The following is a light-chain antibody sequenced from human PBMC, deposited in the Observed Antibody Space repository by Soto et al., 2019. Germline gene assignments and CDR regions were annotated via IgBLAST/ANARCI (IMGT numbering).Light chain of an antibody. J-gene: IGLJ3*02. Sequence: QSVLTQPPSVPGTPGQRVTISCSGSSPNIGSNTVNWYQHLPGTAPKLLIYSNSRRPSGVPDRFSGAKSGTSASLAISGLQSDDEADYYCAAWDDSLNGMVFGGGTKLTVL. CDR3: AAWDDSLNGMV. V-gene: IGLV1-44*01. CDR2: SNS. CDR1: SPNIGSNT.